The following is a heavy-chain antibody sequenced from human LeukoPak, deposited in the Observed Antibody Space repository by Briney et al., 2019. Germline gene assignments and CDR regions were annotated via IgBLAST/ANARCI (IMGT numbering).Heavy chain of an antibody. J-gene: IGHJ5*02. D-gene: IGHD5-12*01. CDR2: TIPIFGTA. V-gene: IGHV1-69*06. CDR1: GGTFSSYA. CDR3: ARYSGYDYLRWFDP. Sequence: SVKVSCKASGGTFSSYAISWVRQAPGQGLEWMGGTIPIFGTANYAQKFQGRVTITADKSTSTAYVELSSLRSEDTAVYYCARYSGYDYLRWFDPWGQGTLVTVSS.